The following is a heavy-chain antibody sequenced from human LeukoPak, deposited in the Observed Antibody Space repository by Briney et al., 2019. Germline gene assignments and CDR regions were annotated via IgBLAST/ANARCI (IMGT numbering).Heavy chain of an antibody. CDR1: RFTFSRYE. J-gene: IGHJ4*02. Sequence: GGSLRLSCAASRFTFSRYEMNWVRQAPGKGLEWISYIDSSGSVIYYVDSVKGRFTISRDNAKNSMFLQMNSLRAEDTAVYYCTRDEATTSRGTLPEYWGQGTLVTVSS. CDR3: TRDEATTSRGTLPEY. D-gene: IGHD1-14*01. V-gene: IGHV3-48*03. CDR2: IDSSGSVI.